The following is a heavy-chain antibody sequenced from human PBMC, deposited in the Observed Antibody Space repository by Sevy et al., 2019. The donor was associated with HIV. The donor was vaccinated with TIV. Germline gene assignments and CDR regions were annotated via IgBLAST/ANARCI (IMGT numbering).Heavy chain of an antibody. CDR2: ISSSGSTR. J-gene: IGHJ6*02. D-gene: IGHD4-4*01. CDR3: ATYSNYDYFYGMDV. CDR1: GFTFSDYF. Sequence: GGSLRLSCTPSGFTFSDYFMNWIRQAPGKGLEWVSYISSSGSTRYYAYPLKGGFTISRENAKNSLSLQMNSLRAEETAVYYCATYSNYDYFYGMDVWGQGTTVTVSS. V-gene: IGHV3-11*04.